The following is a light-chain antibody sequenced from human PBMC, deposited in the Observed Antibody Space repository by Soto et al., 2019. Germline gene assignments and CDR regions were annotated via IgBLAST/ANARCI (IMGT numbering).Light chain of an antibody. J-gene: IGLJ1*01. V-gene: IGLV2-14*01. CDR3: SSYTASGTLPYV. CDR2: EVS. CDR1: SSYVGDYDY. Sequence: QSVLTXPASLSGSPGQSITISCTRISSYVGDYDYVSWYQQHPGKAPKLMIYEVSNRPSGVSNRFSGSKSGNTASLTIAGLQTEDEADYYCSSYTASGTLPYVFGTGTKVTVL.